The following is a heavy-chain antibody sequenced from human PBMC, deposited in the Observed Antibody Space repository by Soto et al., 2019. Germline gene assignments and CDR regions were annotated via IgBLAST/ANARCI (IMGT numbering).Heavy chain of an antibody. CDR3: ARNELTGAYYYGMDV. D-gene: IGHD7-27*01. V-gene: IGHV4-30-4*01. CDR1: GGSISSGDYY. CDR2: IYYSGST. Sequence: SETLSLTCTVSGGSISSGDYYWSWIRQPPGKGLEWIGYIYYSGSTYYNPSLKSRVTISVDTSKNQFSLKLSSVTAADTAVYYCARNELTGAYYYGMDVWGQGTTVTVSS. J-gene: IGHJ6*02.